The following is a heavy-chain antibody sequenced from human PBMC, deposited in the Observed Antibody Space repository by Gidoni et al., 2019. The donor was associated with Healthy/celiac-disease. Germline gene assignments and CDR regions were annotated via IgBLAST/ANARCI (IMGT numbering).Heavy chain of an antibody. CDR3: ARGGVVVVPAAITADYYYYGMDV. CDR2: ISSNGGST. V-gene: IGHV3-64*01. D-gene: IGHD2-2*01. Sequence: EVQLVESGGGLVQPGGSLRLSCAASGCTFSSYAMHWVRRAPGKGREYVSAISSNGGSTYYANSVKGRFTISRDNSKNTLYLQMGSLRAEDMAVYYCARGGVVVVPAAITADYYYYGMDVWGQGTTVTVSS. CDR1: GCTFSSYA. J-gene: IGHJ6*02.